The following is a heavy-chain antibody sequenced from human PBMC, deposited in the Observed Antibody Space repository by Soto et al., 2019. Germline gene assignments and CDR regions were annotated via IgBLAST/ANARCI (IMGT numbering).Heavy chain of an antibody. J-gene: IGHJ4*02. D-gene: IGHD1-26*01. V-gene: IGHV3-23*01. CDR1: GFTFSNYA. CDR3: AKGAFAVGDTNYFFDY. CDR2: ISGGGGGT. Sequence: EVQLLESGGDLEQPGGSLRLSCAASGFTFSNYAMNWVRQAPGKGLEWVSSISGGGGGTYYADAGKGRFTISRDNSRNMLYLQMNSLRAEDTAEYYCAKGAFAVGDTNYFFDYWGQGTLVTVSS.